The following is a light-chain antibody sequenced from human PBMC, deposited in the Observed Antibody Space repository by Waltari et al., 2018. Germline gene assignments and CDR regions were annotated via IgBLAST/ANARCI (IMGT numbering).Light chain of an antibody. V-gene: IGLV1-40*01. CDR2: AYS. J-gene: IGLJ3*02. Sequence: QSVLTQPPSVSGAPGQTVTISCAGSSSNIGAGYDVHWYQQLPGAAPKLLIYAYSSRPSGVPDRFYGSTSGTSASLAINGLQPEDEADYYCQSYDSALSAVFGGGTKVTVL. CDR3: QSYDSALSAV. CDR1: SSNIGAGYD.